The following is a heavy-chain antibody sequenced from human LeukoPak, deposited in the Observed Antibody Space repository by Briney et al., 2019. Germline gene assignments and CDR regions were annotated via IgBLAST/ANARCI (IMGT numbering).Heavy chain of an antibody. CDR1: GGSISSYY. Sequence: SETPSLTCTGSGGSISSYYWSWIWQPPGKGLEWIGYIYYSGSTNYNPSLKSRVTISVDTSKNQFSLKLSSVTAADTAVYYCARVRITGYDYRYFDYWGQGTLVTVSS. J-gene: IGHJ4*02. V-gene: IGHV4-59*01. D-gene: IGHD5-12*01. CDR2: IYYSGST. CDR3: ARVRITGYDYRYFDY.